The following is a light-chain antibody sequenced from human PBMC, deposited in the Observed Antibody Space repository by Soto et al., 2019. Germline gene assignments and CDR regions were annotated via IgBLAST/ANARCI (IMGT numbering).Light chain of an antibody. CDR3: QQYGSSPPT. CDR2: GAS. CDR1: QSVSTNY. J-gene: IGKJ1*01. Sequence: EIVLTQSPGTLSLSPGERATPSCRASQSVSTNYLAWYQRKPGQAPRLLIYGASNRATGIPDRFSGSGSGTDFPLTITRLEPEDFAVYYCQQYGSSPPTFGQGTKVEIK. V-gene: IGKV3-20*01.